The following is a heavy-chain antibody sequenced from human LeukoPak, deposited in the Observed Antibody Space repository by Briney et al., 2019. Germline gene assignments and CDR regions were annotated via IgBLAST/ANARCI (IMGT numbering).Heavy chain of an antibody. D-gene: IGHD6-19*01. V-gene: IGHV3-74*01. CDR2: INSDGSNT. CDR1: GFTFSSYW. CDR3: ARRVGSGWPVQH. Sequence: GGSLRLSCAASGFTFSSYWMHWVRQAPGKGLVWVSRINSDGSNTNYADSVKGRFTISRDNANNTLYLQMNSLRAEDTAVYYCARRVGSGWPVQHWGQGTLVTVSS. J-gene: IGHJ1*01.